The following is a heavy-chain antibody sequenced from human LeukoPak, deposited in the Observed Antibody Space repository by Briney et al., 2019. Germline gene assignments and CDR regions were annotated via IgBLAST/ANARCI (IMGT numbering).Heavy chain of an antibody. CDR1: GGTFSSYA. CDR3: ARGLNQLLIEWAFDY. Sequence: GASVKVSCKASGGTFSSYAISWVRQAPGQGLEWMGGIIPIFGTANYAQKFRGRVTITADESTSTAYMELSSLRSEDTAVYYCARGLNQLLIEWAFDYWGQGTLVTVSS. J-gene: IGHJ4*02. D-gene: IGHD2-2*01. CDR2: IIPIFGTA. V-gene: IGHV1-69*13.